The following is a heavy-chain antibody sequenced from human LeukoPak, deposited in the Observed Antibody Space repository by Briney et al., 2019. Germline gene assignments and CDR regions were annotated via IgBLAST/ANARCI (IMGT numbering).Heavy chain of an antibody. CDR2: IYTSGST. Sequence: PSETLSLTCTVSGGSISSYYWSWIRQPPGKGLEWIGYIYTSGSTNYNPSLKCRVTISVDTSKNQFSLKLSSVTAADTAVYYCARLLRGYYKYYYYYYYMDVWGKGTTVTVSS. CDR1: GGSISSYY. J-gene: IGHJ6*03. D-gene: IGHD3-22*01. V-gene: IGHV4-4*09. CDR3: ARLLRGYYKYYYYYYYMDV.